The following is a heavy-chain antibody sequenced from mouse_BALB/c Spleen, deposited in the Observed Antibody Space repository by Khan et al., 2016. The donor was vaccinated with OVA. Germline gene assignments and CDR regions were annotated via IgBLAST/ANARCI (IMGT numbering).Heavy chain of an antibody. J-gene: IGHJ4*01. V-gene: IGHV2-6-1*01. CDR2: MWSDGSA. Sequence: QVQLKQSGPGLVAPSQSLSITCTISGFSLTNYGVHWVRQPPGKGLEWLVLMWSDGSATYNSALKSILTISMDNSKSQVFLKMHSLQTDDTAMYFCARQPYYHYNVMDYWGQGTSVTVSS. CDR3: ARQPYYHYNVMDY. CDR1: GFSLTNYG. D-gene: IGHD2-10*01.